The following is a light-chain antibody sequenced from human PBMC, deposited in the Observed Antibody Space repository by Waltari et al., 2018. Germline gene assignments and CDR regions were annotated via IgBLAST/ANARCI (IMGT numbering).Light chain of an antibody. CDR2: GAS. V-gene: IGKV3-15*01. CDR3: QQHNDWPPWT. CDR1: QNVNSN. Sequence: DIILTQSPAPLSLSPGERAPLSCRASQNVNSNLAWYQQKPGQAPRLLIYGASIRGTGIPARFSGSGSGKQFTHTSNSLQSEDSAVYFCQQHNDWPPWTFGQGTKVELK. J-gene: IGKJ1*01.